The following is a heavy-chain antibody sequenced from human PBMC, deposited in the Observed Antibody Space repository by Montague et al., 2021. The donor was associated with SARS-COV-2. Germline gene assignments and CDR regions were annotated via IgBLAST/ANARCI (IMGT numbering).Heavy chain of an antibody. CDR1: GDSVSGLSPT. D-gene: IGHD3-22*01. J-gene: IGHJ4*02. CDR2: IYFKYKCYN. CDR3: ARELRRIIMIVDIRGFDY. Sequence: CAISGDSVSGLSPTSDENRPSLPSIPVSHAGIYFKYKCYNDYAVPVKSLITINPDTSKNQISLQLNSVTAEDTAVYYCARELRRIIMIVDIRGFDYWGQGTRVTVAS. V-gene: IGHV6-1*01.